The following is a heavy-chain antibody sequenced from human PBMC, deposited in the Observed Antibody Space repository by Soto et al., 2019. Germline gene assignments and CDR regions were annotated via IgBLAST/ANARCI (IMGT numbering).Heavy chain of an antibody. V-gene: IGHV3-30*18. CDR1: GFTFSSYG. D-gene: IGHD2-2*01. Sequence: SGGSLRLSCAASGFTFSSYGMLWVRQAPGKGLEWVAATSYSGSNTYYTASVKSRFTISRDNSKNTLYLQMNSLRAEDTALYYCAKEVTACCYPGFAYWGQGTLVTVSS. J-gene: IGHJ4*02. CDR2: TSYSGSNT. CDR3: AKEVTACCYPGFAY.